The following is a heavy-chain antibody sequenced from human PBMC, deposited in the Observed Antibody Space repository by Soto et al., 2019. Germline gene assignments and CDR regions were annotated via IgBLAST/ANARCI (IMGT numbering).Heavy chain of an antibody. CDR2: IYYIFTT. CDR1: GGFISAHY. Sequence: PSETLSLTCTVSGGFISAHYWIWIRQPPVVGLEFIGHIYYIFTTNYNPSLRSRFSIALYTSKNDFSLRLSSLTAADTSVYYCARQDCGTTTCSFDPWGQGILVTVSS. CDR3: ARQDCGTTTCSFDP. D-gene: IGHD2-2*01. V-gene: IGHV4-59*11. J-gene: IGHJ5*02.